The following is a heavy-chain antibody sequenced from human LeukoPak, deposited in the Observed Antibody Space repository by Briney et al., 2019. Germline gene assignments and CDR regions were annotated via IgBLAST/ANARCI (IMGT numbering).Heavy chain of an antibody. CDR3: ARAFGDGYNQGYYMDV. D-gene: IGHD5-24*01. CDR2: MNPNSGNT. Sequence: GASVKVSCKASGYTFTSYDINWVRQATGQGLEWMGWMNPNSGNTGYAQKFQGRVTMTRNTSISTAYMELSSLRSEDTAVYYCARAFGDGYNQGYYMDVWGEGTTVTVSS. CDR1: GYTFTSYD. V-gene: IGHV1-8*01. J-gene: IGHJ6*03.